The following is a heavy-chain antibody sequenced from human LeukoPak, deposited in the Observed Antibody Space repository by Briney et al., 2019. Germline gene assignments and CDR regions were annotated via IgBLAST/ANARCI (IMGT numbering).Heavy chain of an antibody. CDR3: ARGSSGSLGRDY. CDR2: MNPYSGYT. J-gene: IGHJ4*02. Sequence: GASVKVSCKASGYTFTSYDINWVRQATGQGLEWMGWMNPYSGYTGYVQKFQGRVTMTRDTSISTAYMELSSLRSDDTAVYFCARGSSGSLGRDYWGQGTLVTVSS. D-gene: IGHD1-26*01. V-gene: IGHV1-8*01. CDR1: GYTFTSYD.